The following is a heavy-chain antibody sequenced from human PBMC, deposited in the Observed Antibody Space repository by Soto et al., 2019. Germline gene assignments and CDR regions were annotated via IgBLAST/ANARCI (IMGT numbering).Heavy chain of an antibody. Sequence: QVQLVQSGAEVKKPGSSVKVSCKASGGTFSSYAISWVRQAPGQGLEWMGGIIPIFGTANYAQKFQGRVTSTADESTSTAYMELSSLRSEDTAVYYCARARGEMATIHVSYFDYWGQGTLVTVSS. CDR2: IIPIFGTA. J-gene: IGHJ4*02. D-gene: IGHD5-12*01. V-gene: IGHV1-69*01. CDR1: GGTFSSYA. CDR3: ARARGEMATIHVSYFDY.